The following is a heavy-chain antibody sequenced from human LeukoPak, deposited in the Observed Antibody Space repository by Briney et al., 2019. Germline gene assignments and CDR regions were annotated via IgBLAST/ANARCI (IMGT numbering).Heavy chain of an antibody. CDR3: ARTSHESVLYWSDP. CDR1: GYTFTSYG. J-gene: IGHJ5*02. CDR2: ISAYNGNT. Sequence: ASVKVSCKASGYTFTSYGISWVRQAPGRGLEWMGWISAYNGNTNYAQKFQGRVTMTTDTSTSTAYMELRSLRSDDTAVYYCARTSHESVLYWSDPWGQGTLVNVSS. V-gene: IGHV1-18*01. D-gene: IGHD3-16*01.